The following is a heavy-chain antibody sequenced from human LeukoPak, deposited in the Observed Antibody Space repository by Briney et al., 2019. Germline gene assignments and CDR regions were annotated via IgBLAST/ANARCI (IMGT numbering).Heavy chain of an antibody. J-gene: IGHJ4*02. CDR1: GFTFSNYW. D-gene: IGHD3-3*01. CDR3: ARDYDFWSGFLDY. V-gene: IGHV3-74*01. CDR2: INSDGSST. Sequence: PGGSLRLSCAASGFTFSNYWMHWVRQAPAKGLVWVSRINSDGSSTSYADSVKGRFTISRDNAKNTLSLQMNGLRAEDTAVYYCARDYDFWSGFLDYWGQGTLVTVSS.